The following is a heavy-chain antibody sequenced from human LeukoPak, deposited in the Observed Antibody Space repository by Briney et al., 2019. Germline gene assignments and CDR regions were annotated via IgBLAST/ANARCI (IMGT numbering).Heavy chain of an antibody. CDR1: RGIFSSYP. D-gene: IGHD3-10*01. CDR3: ARNRRVVRGVIIVENYYYYMDV. J-gene: IGHJ6*03. CDR2: IIPIFGTV. V-gene: IGHV1-69*13. Sequence: GASVKVSCKASRGIFSSYPITWVRQAPGQGLEWMGGIIPIFGTVNYAQKFQGRVTITADESTSTAYMELSSLRSEDTAVYYCARNRRVVRGVIIVENYYYYMDVWGKGTTVTISS.